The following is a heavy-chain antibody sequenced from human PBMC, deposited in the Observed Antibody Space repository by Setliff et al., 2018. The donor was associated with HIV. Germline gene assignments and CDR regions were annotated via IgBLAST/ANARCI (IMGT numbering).Heavy chain of an antibody. CDR3: ARAVSHVDY. V-gene: IGHV4-34*01. J-gene: IGHJ4*02. CDR1: GGSFSGYY. CDR2: INHSGST. Sequence: LSLTCAVYGGSFSGYYWSWIRQPPGKGLEWIGEINHSGSTNYNPSLQSRVTISVDTSKNQFSLKLSSVTAADTAVYYCARAVSHVDYWGQGTLVTVSS.